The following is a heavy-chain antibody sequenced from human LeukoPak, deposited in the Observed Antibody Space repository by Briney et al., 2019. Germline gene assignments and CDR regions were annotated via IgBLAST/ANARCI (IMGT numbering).Heavy chain of an antibody. V-gene: IGHV3-30-3*01. Sequence: GGSLRLSCAASGFTFSTYAMHWVRQAPGKGLEWVAVMSYDGNNKYYTDSVKGRFTISRDNSKNTLYLQMNSLRAEDTAVYYCATFSGVVVAATRFFDYWGQGTLVTVSS. CDR1: GFTFSTYA. CDR2: MSYDGNNK. D-gene: IGHD2-15*01. CDR3: ATFSGVVVAATRFFDY. J-gene: IGHJ4*02.